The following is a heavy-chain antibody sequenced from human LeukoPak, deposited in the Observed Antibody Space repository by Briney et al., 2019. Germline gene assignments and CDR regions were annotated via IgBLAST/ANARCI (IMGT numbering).Heavy chain of an antibody. D-gene: IGHD6-13*01. CDR3: AKGVKFIAAAGLDAFDI. CDR2: IYYSGST. CDR1: GGSISSGGYY. V-gene: IGHV4-31*03. J-gene: IGHJ3*02. Sequence: SETLSLTCTVSGGSISSGGYYWSWIRQHPGKGLEWIGYIYYSGSTYYNPSLKSRVTISVDTSKNQFSLKLSSVTAADTAVYYCAKGVKFIAAAGLDAFDIWGQGTMVTVSS.